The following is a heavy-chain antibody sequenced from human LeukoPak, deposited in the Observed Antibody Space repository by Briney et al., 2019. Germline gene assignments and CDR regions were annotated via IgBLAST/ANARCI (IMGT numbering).Heavy chain of an antibody. J-gene: IGHJ4*02. CDR2: IIPIFGTA. CDR1: GGTFSSYA. CDR3: ARDIGGRWNWNDGEGDY. Sequence: AASVKLSCKASGGTFSSYAISWVRQAPGQGLEWMGGIIPIFGTANYAQKFQGRVTITTDETTSTAYMELSSLRSEDTAVYYCARDIGGRWNWNDGEGDYWGQGTLVTVSS. D-gene: IGHD1-1*01. V-gene: IGHV1-69*05.